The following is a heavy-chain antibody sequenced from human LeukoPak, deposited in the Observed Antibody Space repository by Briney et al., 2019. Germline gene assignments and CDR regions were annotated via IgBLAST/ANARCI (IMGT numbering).Heavy chain of an antibody. CDR2: IYYSGST. CDR3: ARVSSGKSNWFDP. Sequence: SETLSLTCTVSGGSISSYYWSWIRQPPGNGLEWIGYIYYSGSTNYNPSHKSRDTISVDTSKNQFSLKLSSVTAADTAVYYCARVSSGKSNWFDPWGQGTLVTVSS. CDR1: GGSISSYY. V-gene: IGHV4-59*01. D-gene: IGHD6-19*01. J-gene: IGHJ5*02.